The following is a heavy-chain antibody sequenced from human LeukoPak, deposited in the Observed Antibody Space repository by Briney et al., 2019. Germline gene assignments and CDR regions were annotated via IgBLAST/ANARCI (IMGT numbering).Heavy chain of an antibody. J-gene: IGHJ6*02. CDR3: ARVNSHYYYYYGMDV. V-gene: IGHV1-8*01. CDR2: MNPNSGNT. D-gene: IGHD2/OR15-2a*01. CDR1: GYTFTSYD. Sequence: ASVTVSCKASGYTFTSYDINWVRQATGQGLEWMGWMNPNSGNTGYAQKFQGRVTMTRNTSISTAYMELSSLRSEDTAVYYCARVNSHYYYYYGMDVWGQGTTVTVSS.